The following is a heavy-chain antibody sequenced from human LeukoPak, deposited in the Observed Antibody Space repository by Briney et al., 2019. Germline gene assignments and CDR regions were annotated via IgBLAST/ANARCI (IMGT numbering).Heavy chain of an antibody. CDR2: INHSGST. CDR1: GGSFSGYY. D-gene: IGHD2-2*02. Sequence: SETLSLTCAVYGGSFSGYYWSWIRQPPGKGLEWIGEINHSGSTNYNPSLKSRVTISVDTSKNQFSLKLSSATAADTAVYYCARPGAAIGKGYFQHWGQGTLVTVSS. CDR3: ARPGAAIGKGYFQH. V-gene: IGHV4-34*01. J-gene: IGHJ1*01.